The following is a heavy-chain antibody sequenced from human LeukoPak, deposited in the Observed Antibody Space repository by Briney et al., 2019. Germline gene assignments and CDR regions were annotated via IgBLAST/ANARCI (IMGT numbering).Heavy chain of an antibody. CDR1: GDTFTSYD. CDR3: ARNYFYMDV. Sequence: ASVKVSCKASGDTFTSYDINWVRQATGQGLEWLGWMDPNSGKTGYAQKFQGRVTITRNTSISTAYMELSSLRSEDTAVYYCARNYFYMDVWGKGTTVTVSS. CDR2: MDPNSGKT. V-gene: IGHV1-8*03. J-gene: IGHJ6*03.